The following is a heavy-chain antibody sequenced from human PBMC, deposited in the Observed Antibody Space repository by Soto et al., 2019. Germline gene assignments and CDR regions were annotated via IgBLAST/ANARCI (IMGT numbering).Heavy chain of an antibody. CDR3: SRGRPYNSGPRGSRVADF. V-gene: IGHV3-74*01. D-gene: IGHD5-18*01. J-gene: IGHJ4*02. CDR2: INADGTST. Sequence: EVQLVESGGGLVQRGGSLRLSCEASGFTFNDYWMHWVRQVPGKGLVWVSRINADGTSTSYADSVKGRFTISRDNAKNTLYLLMNSLRAEDSALYYCSRGRPYNSGPRGSRVADFWGQGTLVTLS. CDR1: GFTFNDYW.